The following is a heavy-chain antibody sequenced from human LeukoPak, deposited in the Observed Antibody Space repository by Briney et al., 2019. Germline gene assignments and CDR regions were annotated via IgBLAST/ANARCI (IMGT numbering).Heavy chain of an antibody. CDR3: ARGSGYYYYYGMEV. Sequence: NSSETLSLTCTVSGGSISNHYWSWIRQPAGKGLEWIGRIYTSGSTNYHPSLKSRVTVSVDTSKNQFSLKLSSVSAADTAVYYCARGSGYYYYYGMEVWGQGTTVTVSS. V-gene: IGHV4-4*07. CDR1: GGSISNHY. CDR2: IYTSGST. D-gene: IGHD3-10*01. J-gene: IGHJ6*02.